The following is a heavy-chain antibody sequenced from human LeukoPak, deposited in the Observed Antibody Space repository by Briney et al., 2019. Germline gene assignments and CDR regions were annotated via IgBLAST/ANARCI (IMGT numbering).Heavy chain of an antibody. J-gene: IGHJ5*02. CDR1: GGSISSGGYY. CDR3: ARDIRDYYNWFDP. Sequence: PSQTLSLTCTVSGGSISSGGYYWSWIRQHPGKGLEWIGYIYYSGSTYYNPSLKSRVTISVDTSKNQFSLKLSSVTAADTAVYYRARDIRDYYNWFDPWGQGTLVTVSS. D-gene: IGHD2/OR15-2a*01. CDR2: IYYSGST. V-gene: IGHV4-31*03.